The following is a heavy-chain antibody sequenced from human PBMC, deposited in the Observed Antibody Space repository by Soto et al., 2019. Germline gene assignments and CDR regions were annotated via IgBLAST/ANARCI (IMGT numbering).Heavy chain of an antibody. CDR3: AREMSYYFDS. CDR1: GDSISRDGSS. Sequence: QVQLQESGSGLVKPSQTLVLTCTVSGDSISRDGSSWSWLRQPPGKGLEWIGYIYHIGATYYNPSLKSRDTTSVDKSKNPFSLSLASVTAADTAVYYCAREMSYYFDSWGHRTLVTVSS. V-gene: IGHV4-30-2*01. CDR2: IYHIGAT. J-gene: IGHJ4*01.